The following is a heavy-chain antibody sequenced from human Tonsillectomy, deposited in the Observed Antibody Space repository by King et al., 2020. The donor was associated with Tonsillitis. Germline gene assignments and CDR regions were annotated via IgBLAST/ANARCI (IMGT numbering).Heavy chain of an antibody. CDR3: AKAARGYYFDSSGYFDAFDI. Sequence: DVQLVESGEGLVQPGRSLRLSCAASGFTFDDYAMHWVRQAPGKGLEWVSGISWNSGSIGYADSVKGRFTISRDNAKNSLYLQMNSLRAEDTALYYCAKAARGYYFDSSGYFDAFDIWGQGTMVTVSS. CDR2: ISWNSGSI. J-gene: IGHJ3*02. V-gene: IGHV3-9*01. D-gene: IGHD3-22*01. CDR1: GFTFDDYA.